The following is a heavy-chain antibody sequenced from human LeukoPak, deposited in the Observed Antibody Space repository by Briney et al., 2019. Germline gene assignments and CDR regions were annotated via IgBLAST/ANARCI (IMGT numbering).Heavy chain of an antibody. CDR2: IKQDGSEK. Sequence: PGGSLRLSCAASGFTFSTYWMSWVRQPPGKGLEWVANIKQDGSEKYYVDSVKGRFSISRDNAKNLLYLQLNSLRAEDTAVYYCAREGYTFGLDYWGQGTLVTVSS. CDR1: GFTFSTYW. CDR3: AREGYTFGLDY. J-gene: IGHJ4*02. D-gene: IGHD5-18*01. V-gene: IGHV3-7*01.